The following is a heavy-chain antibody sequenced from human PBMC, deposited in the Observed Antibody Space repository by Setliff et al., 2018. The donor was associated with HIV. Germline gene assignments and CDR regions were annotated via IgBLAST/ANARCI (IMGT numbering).Heavy chain of an antibody. D-gene: IGHD5-12*01. CDR1: GYSISSGYY. Sequence: PSETLSLTCTVSGYSISSGYYWGWIRQPPGKGLEWIGSIYHSGITYYNSSLWGRVTISIDTSKNQFSLKLSSVTAADTAVYYCARQNSGYAPGPFDYWGQGILVTVSS. V-gene: IGHV4-38-2*02. J-gene: IGHJ4*02. CDR2: IYHSGIT. CDR3: ARQNSGYAPGPFDY.